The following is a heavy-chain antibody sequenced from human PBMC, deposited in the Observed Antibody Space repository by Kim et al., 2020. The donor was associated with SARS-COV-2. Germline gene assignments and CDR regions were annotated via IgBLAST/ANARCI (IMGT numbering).Heavy chain of an antibody. D-gene: IGHD2-21*02. V-gene: IGHV1-69*13. J-gene: IGHJ4*02. Sequence: SVKVSCKASGGTFSSYAISWVRQAPGQGLEWIGGIIPIFGTANYAQKFQGRVTITADESTSTAYMELSSLRSVDTAVDYCARGRDGGGYYNFWGQGTLGTVSS. CDR3: ARGRDGGGYYNF. CDR1: GGTFSSYA. CDR2: IIPIFGTA.